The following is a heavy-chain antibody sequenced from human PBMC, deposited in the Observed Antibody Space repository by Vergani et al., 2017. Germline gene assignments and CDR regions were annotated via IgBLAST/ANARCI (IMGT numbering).Heavy chain of an antibody. CDR1: GFTFSNAW. D-gene: IGHD3-22*01. Sequence: EVQLVESGGGLVKPGGSLRLSCAASGFTFSNAWMSWVRQAPGKGLEWVGRIKSKTDGGTTDYAAPVKGRFTISRDDSKNTLDLQMNSLKTEDTAVYYCTTARLYDSSGYYYWTEGAGYWGQGTLVTVSS. J-gene: IGHJ4*02. CDR2: IKSKTDGGTT. V-gene: IGHV3-15*01. CDR3: TTARLYDSSGYYYWTEGAGY.